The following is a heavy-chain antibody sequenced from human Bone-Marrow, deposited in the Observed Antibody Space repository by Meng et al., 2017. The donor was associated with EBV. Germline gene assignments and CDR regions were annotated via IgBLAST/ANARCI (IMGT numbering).Heavy chain of an antibody. D-gene: IGHD4-17*01. CDR2: FYSVTTT. CDR1: GASITTPNYY. V-gene: IGHV4-39*07. CDR3: VRGYDHGDYVDY. Sequence: QLRLQESGPGLVKPSKTLSLICTVSGASITTPNYYWGWIRQPPGKGLEWIGTFYSVTTTFYNPSLRSRLAISVDTSKNQFSLRLTSLTAADTAVYYCVRGYDHGDYVDYWGQGTLVTVSS. J-gene: IGHJ4*02.